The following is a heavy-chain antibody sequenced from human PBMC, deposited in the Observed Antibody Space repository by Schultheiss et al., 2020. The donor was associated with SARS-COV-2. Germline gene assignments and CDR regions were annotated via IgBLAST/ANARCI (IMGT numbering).Heavy chain of an antibody. CDR2: IIPIFGTA. CDR3: ARVATPGWWFDP. V-gene: IGHV1-69*13. Sequence: SVKVSCKASGYTFTGYYMHWVRQAPGQGLEWMGGIIPIFGTANYAQKFQGRVTITADESTSTAYMELSSLRSEDTAVYYCARVATPGWWFDPWGQGTLVTVSS. CDR1: GYTFTGYY. J-gene: IGHJ5*02. D-gene: IGHD5-12*01.